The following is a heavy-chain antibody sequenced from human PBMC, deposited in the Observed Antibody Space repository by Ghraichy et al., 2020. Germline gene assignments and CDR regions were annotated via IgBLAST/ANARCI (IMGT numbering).Heavy chain of an antibody. D-gene: IGHD2-2*01. CDR3: ANIGGYCSTGSCYSEPH. Sequence: GGSLRLSCAVYGFTFSTHAMSWVRQAPGKGLEWVAAISGGGLTTTYADSVKGRFTISRDNYKNTMYLKMNSLRADDTAVYYCANIGGYCSTGSCYSEPHWGQGTLVTVSS. V-gene: IGHV3-23*01. CDR2: ISGGGLTT. J-gene: IGHJ4*02. CDR1: GFTFSTHA.